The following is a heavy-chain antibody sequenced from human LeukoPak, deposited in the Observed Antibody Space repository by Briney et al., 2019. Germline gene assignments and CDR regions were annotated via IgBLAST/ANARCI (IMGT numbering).Heavy chain of an antibody. V-gene: IGHV4-59*08. CDR2: IYYSGST. CDR3: ARSNWGLTAFDI. Sequence: SETLSLTCTVSGGSISSHYWSWIRQPPGKGLEWIGYIYYSGSTNYNPSLKSRVTISVDTSKNQFSLKLSSATVADTAVYYCARSNWGLTAFDIWGQGTMVTVSS. J-gene: IGHJ3*02. D-gene: IGHD7-27*01. CDR1: GGSISSHY.